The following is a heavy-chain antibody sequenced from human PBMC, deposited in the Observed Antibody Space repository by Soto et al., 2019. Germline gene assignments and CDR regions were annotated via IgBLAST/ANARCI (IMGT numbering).Heavy chain of an antibody. CDR1: GYTFTRYY. Sequence: ASVKVSCKASGYTFTRYYMHWVRQVPGQGLEWMGILNPSGGSTRYAQKFQGRVNMTSDTSTSTVYMELSSLRSEDTAVYYCARPSPDYYDSSGYSYHHIMDVGG. D-gene: IGHD3-22*01. V-gene: IGHV1-46*01. J-gene: IGHJ6*02. CDR3: ARPSPDYYDSSGYSYHHIMDV. CDR2: LNPSGGST.